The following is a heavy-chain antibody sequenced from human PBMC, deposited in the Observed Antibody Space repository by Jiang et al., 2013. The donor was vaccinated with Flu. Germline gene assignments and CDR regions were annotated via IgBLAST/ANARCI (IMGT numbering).Heavy chain of an antibody. Sequence: GAEVKKPGESLRISCKGSGYSFTSYWISWVRQMPGKGLEWMGKIDPSDSYTNYSPSFQGHVTISADKSISTAYLQWSSLRASDTAMYYCARQVGSYGHFDYWGQGTLVTVSS. J-gene: IGHJ4*02. CDR2: IDPSDSYT. V-gene: IGHV5-10-1*01. D-gene: IGHD5-18*01. CDR3: ARQVGSYGHFDY. CDR1: GYSFTSYW.